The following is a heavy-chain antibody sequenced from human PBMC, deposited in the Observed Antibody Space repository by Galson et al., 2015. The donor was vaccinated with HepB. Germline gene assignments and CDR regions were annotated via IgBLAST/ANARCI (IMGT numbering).Heavy chain of an antibody. D-gene: IGHD6-19*01. CDR3: ARHDSSDWYGQHNWFDP. Sequence: SLRLSCAASGFTFSSYSMSWVRQAPGMGLEWVSRVSASGATTNYADSVKGRFTISKDNSKNTLYLVMNSLRVEDTAVYYCARHDSSDWYGQHNWFDPWGQGTLVTVSS. J-gene: IGHJ5*02. CDR2: VSASGATT. V-gene: IGHV3-23*01. CDR1: GFTFSSYS.